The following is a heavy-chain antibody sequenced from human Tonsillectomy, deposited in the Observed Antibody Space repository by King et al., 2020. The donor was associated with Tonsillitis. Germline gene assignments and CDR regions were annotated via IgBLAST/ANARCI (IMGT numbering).Heavy chain of an antibody. CDR2: MRNDGTNS. J-gene: IGHJ4*02. V-gene: IGHV3-30*02. Sequence: VQLVESGGGVVQPGGSLRLSCAASGFTFSSYGMHWVRQAPGKGLEWVALMRNDGTNSYYADSVKGRFTISRDNSKNTLYLQMNSLRAEDTAVYYCAKDISVSPAFDYWGQGTLVTVSS. CDR3: AKDISVSPAFDY. D-gene: IGHD4-17*01. CDR1: GFTFSSYG.